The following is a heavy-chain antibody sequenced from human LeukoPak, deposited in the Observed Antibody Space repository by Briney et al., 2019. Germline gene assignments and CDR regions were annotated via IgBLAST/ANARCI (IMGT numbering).Heavy chain of an antibody. V-gene: IGHV4-30-4*01. D-gene: IGHD3-10*01. J-gene: IGHJ4*02. Sequence: PSQTLSLTCTVSGGSISSDDYYWSWIRQPPGKGLEWIGYIYYSGSTYYSPSLKSRVTMSLDTSKTQFSLKLCSVTAADTALYYCARLRSRDSYGSGSYFTFDYWGQGTLVTVSS. CDR2: IYYSGST. CDR3: ARLRSRDSYGSGSYFTFDY. CDR1: GGSISSDDYY.